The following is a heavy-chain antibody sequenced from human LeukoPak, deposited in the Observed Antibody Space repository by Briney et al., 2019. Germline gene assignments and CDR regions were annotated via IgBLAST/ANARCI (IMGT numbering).Heavy chain of an antibody. J-gene: IGHJ4*02. CDR1: GFTFSDYY. Sequence: GGSLRLSCAASGFTFSDYYMSWIRQAPGKGLEWVSYISSSGSTIYYADSVKGRFTISRDNAKNSLYLQMNSLRAEDTAVYYCAKDAYYYDSSGYYYGSWGQGTLVTVSS. CDR3: AKDAYYYDSSGYYYGS. D-gene: IGHD3-22*01. V-gene: IGHV3-11*04. CDR2: ISSSGSTI.